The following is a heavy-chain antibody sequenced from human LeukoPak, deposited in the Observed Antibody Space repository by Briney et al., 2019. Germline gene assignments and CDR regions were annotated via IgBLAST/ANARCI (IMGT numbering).Heavy chain of an antibody. V-gene: IGHV1-58*01. CDR2: IVVGSDNT. CDR3: AAEAAYYYDSRDAFDV. J-gene: IGHJ3*01. CDR1: GFTFTSSA. D-gene: IGHD3-22*01. Sequence: SVKVSCKASGFTFTSSAVQWVRQARGQRLDWIGWIVVGSDNTIYAQKFQERVTITRDMSTSLVYMELSSLRSEDTAVSYCAAEAAYYYDSRDAFDVWGQGTMVTVSS.